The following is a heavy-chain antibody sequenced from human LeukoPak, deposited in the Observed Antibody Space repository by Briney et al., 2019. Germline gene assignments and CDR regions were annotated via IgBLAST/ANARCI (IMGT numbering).Heavy chain of an antibody. CDR3: ARGGIAGTIDY. D-gene: IGHD6-13*01. V-gene: IGHV3-23*01. CDR2: ISRSGRTT. J-gene: IGHJ4*02. Sequence: GGSLRLSCAASGFTFSGDAMSWVRQAPGKGLEWVSAISRSGRTTYDTDSVKGRFTISRDNPKNTLYLQMNSLRDEDTAVYYCARGGIAGTIDYWGQGTLATVSS. CDR1: GFTFSGDA.